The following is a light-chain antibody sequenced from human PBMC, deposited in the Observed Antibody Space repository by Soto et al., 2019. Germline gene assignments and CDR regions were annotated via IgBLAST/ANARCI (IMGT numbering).Light chain of an antibody. J-gene: IGKJ3*01. V-gene: IGKV1-39*01. CDR2: AAS. Sequence: DIQMTQSPSALSASVGDRVTITCRASQNINIYLHWYQQKPGKAPELLIFAASSVRSGVPSRFSGSGSGTEFTLAISSLQPEDVATYYCHQSYTSPPSTFGPGTKVDIK. CDR1: QNINIY. CDR3: HQSYTSPPST.